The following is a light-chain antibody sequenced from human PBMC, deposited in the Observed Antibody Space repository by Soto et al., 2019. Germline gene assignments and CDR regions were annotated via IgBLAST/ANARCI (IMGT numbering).Light chain of an antibody. V-gene: IGLV2-8*01. CDR3: SSFAGGGNPVL. CDR1: SSDVGGYNY. J-gene: IGLJ2*01. CDR2: EVT. Sequence: QSVLTQPPSASGSLGQSVTISCTGTSSDVGGYNYVSWHQQHPGKAPKLMLYEVTKRPSGVPDRFSGSKSGNTASLTVSGLQAEDEADYYCSSFAGGGNPVLFGGGTKLTVL.